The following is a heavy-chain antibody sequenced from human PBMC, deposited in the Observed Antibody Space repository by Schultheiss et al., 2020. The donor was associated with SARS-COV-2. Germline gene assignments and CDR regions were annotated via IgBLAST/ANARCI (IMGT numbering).Heavy chain of an antibody. Sequence: GESLKISCAASGFTVSSNYMSWVRQAPGKGLEWVANIKQDGSEKYYADSVKGRFTISRDNSKNTLYLQMNSLRAEDTAVYYCATTETGGYSGPIPWGQGTLVTVSS. J-gene: IGHJ5*02. D-gene: IGHD5-12*01. CDR1: GFTVSSNY. CDR3: ATTETGGYSGPIP. V-gene: IGHV3-7*01. CDR2: IKQDGSEK.